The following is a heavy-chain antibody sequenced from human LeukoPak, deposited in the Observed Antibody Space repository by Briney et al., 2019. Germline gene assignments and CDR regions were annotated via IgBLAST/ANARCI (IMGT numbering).Heavy chain of an antibody. V-gene: IGHV3-21*04. CDR1: GFTFSSYS. CDR3: ASYGSGTFYGMDV. Sequence: AGGSLRLSCAASGFTFSSYSMNWVRQAPGKGLEWVSSISSSSSYIYYADSVKGRFTISRDNSKNTLYLQMNSLRAEDTAVDYCASYGSGTFYGMDVLGQGTTVTVSS. CDR2: ISSSSSYI. D-gene: IGHD3-10*01. J-gene: IGHJ6*02.